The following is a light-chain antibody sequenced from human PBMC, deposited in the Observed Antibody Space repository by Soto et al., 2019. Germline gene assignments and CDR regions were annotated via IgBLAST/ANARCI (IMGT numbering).Light chain of an antibody. CDR2: EAS. Sequence: QSALTQPPSASGSPGQSVTISCTGSSSDIGAYKYVSWYQQHPGKAPKLIIYEASERPSGVPERFSGSKSGNTASLTVSGLQAEDEADYYCTSYAGSTVVFGGGTKLTVL. CDR3: TSYAGSTVV. J-gene: IGLJ2*01. V-gene: IGLV2-8*01. CDR1: SSDIGAYKY.